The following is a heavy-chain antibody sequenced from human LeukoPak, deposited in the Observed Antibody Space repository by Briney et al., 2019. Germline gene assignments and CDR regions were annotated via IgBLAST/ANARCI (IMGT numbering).Heavy chain of an antibody. V-gene: IGHV3-48*04. J-gene: IGHJ3*02. CDR3: TSHTGTGDAFRPFHI. Sequence: GGSLRLSCAASGFTFSTHDVNWVRQAPGKRLEWVSFINSRSSTIYYADSVKGRFTISRDNAKNSLYLQMNSLRAEDTAVYYCTSHTGTGDAFRPFHIWGQGTMVTVSS. D-gene: IGHD2-21*02. CDR1: GFTFSTHD. CDR2: INSRSSTI.